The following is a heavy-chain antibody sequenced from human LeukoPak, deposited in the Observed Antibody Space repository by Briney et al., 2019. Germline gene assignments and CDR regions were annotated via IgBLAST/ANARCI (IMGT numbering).Heavy chain of an antibody. CDR1: GFTFSTYT. J-gene: IGHJ4*02. D-gene: IGHD3-3*02. Sequence: GGSLRLSCAPSGFTFSTYTMSWVRQAPGKGLEWVWAISGSGGNTYYADSVKGRFTISRDNSKTTLYLQMHSLRAADAAVYYCAKAAFSRTSYFDYWGQGTLVTASS. CDR2: ISGSGGNT. V-gene: IGHV3-23*01. CDR3: AKAAFSRTSYFDY.